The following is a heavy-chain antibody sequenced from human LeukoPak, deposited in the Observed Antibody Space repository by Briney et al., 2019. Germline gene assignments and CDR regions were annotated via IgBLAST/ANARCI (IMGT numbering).Heavy chain of an antibody. V-gene: IGHV7-4-1*02. J-gene: IGHJ3*02. D-gene: IGHD2-15*01. CDR1: GYTFTSYA. CDR2: INTNTGNP. Sequence: EASLKVSCKASGYTFTSYAMNWVRQAPGHRLEWLGWINTNTGNPTYAQGFTGRFVFSLDTSVSTAYLQISSLKAEDTAVYYCARDWNYVPSLGVVVVAANDAFDIWGQGTMVTVSS. CDR3: ARDWNYVPSLGVVVVAANDAFDI.